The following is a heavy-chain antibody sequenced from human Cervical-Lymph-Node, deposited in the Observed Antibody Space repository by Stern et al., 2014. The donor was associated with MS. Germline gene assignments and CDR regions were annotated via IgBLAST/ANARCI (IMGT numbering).Heavy chain of an antibody. V-gene: IGHV3-11*01. J-gene: IGHJ4*02. CDR1: GFTFSDYS. CDR2: ISSSGRTR. D-gene: IGHD6-13*01. Sequence: VQLVESGGGLVKPGGSLRLSCAASGFTFSDYSPPPIPPPPGNGLEWLSYISSSGRTRPYADSVKGRFTISRDNAKNSLYLQMNSLRAEDTAVYYCARAEIAAGVYYFDYWGQGTLVTVSS. CDR3: ARAEIAAGVYYFDY.